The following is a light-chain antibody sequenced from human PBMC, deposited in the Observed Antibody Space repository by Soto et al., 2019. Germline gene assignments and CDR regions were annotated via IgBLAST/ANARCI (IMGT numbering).Light chain of an antibody. V-gene: IGKV2-30*01. CDR1: ESLAKSDGNTY. J-gene: IGKJ2*01. Sequence: DVVMTQSPLSLAVTLGQPASVSCRSAESLAKSDGNTYLNGFQQRQGQSPRRLTYTVSNRGSGVPDRFRGSGSVIDGALEISRGEAEDVGVQYGVQGGHWPLYDFGRGGKKEVK. CDR2: TVS. CDR3: VQGGHWPLYD.